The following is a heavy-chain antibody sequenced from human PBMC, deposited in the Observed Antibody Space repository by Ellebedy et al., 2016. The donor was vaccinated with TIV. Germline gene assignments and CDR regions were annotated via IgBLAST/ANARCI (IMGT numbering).Heavy chain of an antibody. J-gene: IGHJ1*01. Sequence: PGGSLRLSCAASGFTVSSHYMSWVRQAPGQGLEWVSVIYSGGGTYYTDSVKGRFTISRDISKNTVYLQMNRLRAEDTAMYYCARDLEMATVWGHWGQGTLVTVSS. V-gene: IGHV3-53*01. D-gene: IGHD5-24*01. CDR2: IYSGGGT. CDR1: GFTVSSHY. CDR3: ARDLEMATVWGH.